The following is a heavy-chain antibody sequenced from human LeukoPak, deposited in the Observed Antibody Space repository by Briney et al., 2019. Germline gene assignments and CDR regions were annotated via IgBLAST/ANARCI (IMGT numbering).Heavy chain of an antibody. D-gene: IGHD5-24*01. CDR3: ARDGGDGYNLYYFDY. V-gene: IGHV3-21*01. J-gene: IGHJ4*02. Sequence: GGSLRLSCAASGFTFSSYSMNWVRPAPGKGLEWVSSISSSSSYIYYADSVKGRFTISRDNAKNSLYLQMNSLRAEDTAVYYCARDGGDGYNLYYFDYWGQGTLVTVSS. CDR1: GFTFSSYS. CDR2: ISSSSSYI.